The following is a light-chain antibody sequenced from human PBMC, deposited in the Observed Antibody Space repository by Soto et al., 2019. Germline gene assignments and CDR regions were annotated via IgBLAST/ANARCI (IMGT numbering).Light chain of an antibody. CDR3: QVYGSSSKT. CDR2: GAS. V-gene: IGKV3-15*01. CDR1: QSVSTN. J-gene: IGKJ1*01. Sequence: EILMTQSPATLSVSPGERATLSCRASQSVSTNLAWYQQIPGQAPRLLIYGASTRATGLPARFSGSGSGTEFTLTISSLQSEDFAVYYCQVYGSSSKTFGQGTRVELK.